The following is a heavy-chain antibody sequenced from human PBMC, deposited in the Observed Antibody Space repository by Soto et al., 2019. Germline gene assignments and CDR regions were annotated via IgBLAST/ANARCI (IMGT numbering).Heavy chain of an antibody. CDR1: DFDFSSYG. V-gene: IGHV3-30*03. CDR2: SSYDGRET. J-gene: IGHJ4*02. D-gene: IGHD3-10*01. CDR3: AGDSGWPILNFDN. Sequence: LRLSCAASDFDFSSYGIHWVRQAPGKGLEWVAASSYDGRETFYADSAKGRFTVSKEMSKNTAFLQMNALRHEDTAVYFCAGDSGWPILNFDNWGQGTPVTSPQ.